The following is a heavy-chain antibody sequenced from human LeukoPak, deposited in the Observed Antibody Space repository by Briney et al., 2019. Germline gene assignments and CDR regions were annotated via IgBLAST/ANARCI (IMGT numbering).Heavy chain of an antibody. CDR2: VHYSGIT. J-gene: IGHJ5*02. CDR1: GDSTSSHY. Sequence: SETLSLTCTVSGDSTSSHYWNWIRQPPGKGLEWIGCVHYSGITYYNPSLKSRVAISVDTSKKQFSLILNSVTAADTAVYYCARDTYDYYFNPWGQGTLVTVSS. D-gene: IGHD5-12*01. CDR3: ARDTYDYYFNP. V-gene: IGHV4-59*11.